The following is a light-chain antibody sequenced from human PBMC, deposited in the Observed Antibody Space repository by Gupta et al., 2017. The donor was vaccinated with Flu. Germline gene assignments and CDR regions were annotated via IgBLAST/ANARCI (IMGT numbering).Light chain of an antibody. CDR3: QQYNDWTLYT. CDR2: GAS. Sequence: ATLSVSPGERATLSCRASQSVSSKLAWYQQKPGQAPRLLIYGASTRATGIPARFSGSGSGTEFTLTISSLQSEDFAVYYCQQYNDWTLYTFGRGTKLEIK. V-gene: IGKV3-15*01. CDR1: QSVSSK. J-gene: IGKJ2*01.